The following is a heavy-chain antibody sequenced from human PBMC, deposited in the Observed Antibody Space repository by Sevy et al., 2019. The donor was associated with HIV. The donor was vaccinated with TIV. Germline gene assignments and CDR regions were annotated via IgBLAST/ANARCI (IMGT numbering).Heavy chain of an antibody. J-gene: IGHJ4*02. D-gene: IGHD3-10*01. CDR3: VRGYFGSGSYRLLY. V-gene: IGHV1-2*02. CDR1: GYSFTGFY. Sequence: SSVKVSCKASGYSFTGFYIHWMRQAPGQGLEWMGWINPNNGDAKYAQKYQGRVTMTRDTSATTIYMELTSLRSHDTAMYYCVRGYFGSGSYRLLYWGQGAPVTVSS. CDR2: INPNNGDA.